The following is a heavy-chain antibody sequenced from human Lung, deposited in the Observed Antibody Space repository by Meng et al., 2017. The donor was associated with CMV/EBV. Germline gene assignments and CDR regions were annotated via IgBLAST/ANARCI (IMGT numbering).Heavy chain of an antibody. J-gene: IGHJ4*02. D-gene: IGHD5-18*01. V-gene: IGHV4-30-4*08. Sequence: QVQWQEPGPGLLKPSQTLSLTCTVSGGSISSGDYYWSWIRQPPGKGLEWIGYIYYSGSTYYNPSLKSRVTISVDTSKNQFSLKLSSVTAADTAVYYCARALDTAMVTFDYWGQGTLVTVSS. CDR2: IYYSGST. CDR1: GGSISSGDYY. CDR3: ARALDTAMVTFDY.